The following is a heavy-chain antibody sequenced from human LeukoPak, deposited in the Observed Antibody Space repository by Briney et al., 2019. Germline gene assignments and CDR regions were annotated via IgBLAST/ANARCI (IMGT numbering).Heavy chain of an antibody. CDR3: ARGWGATTGFDY. CDR1: GGSISSYY. J-gene: IGHJ4*02. Sequence: PSETLSLNCTVCGGSISSYYWSWIRQPAGKGLEWIGRIYTSGGTNYNPSLKSRVTISVDLSRNQFSLQLNPVPAAAAAVYYCARGWGATTGFDYWGQGNLVTVSS. CDR2: IYTSGGT. V-gene: IGHV4-4*07. D-gene: IGHD1-26*01.